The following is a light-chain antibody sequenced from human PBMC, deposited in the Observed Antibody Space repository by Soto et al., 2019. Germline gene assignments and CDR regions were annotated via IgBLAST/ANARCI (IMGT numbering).Light chain of an antibody. Sequence: QSALTQPPSASGFPGQSVTISCTGTSSDVGGYNYVSWYQQHPGKAPKLMIYEVSKRPSGVPDRFSGSKSGNTAPLTVSGLQAEDEADYYCSSYAGSNNVVFGGGTKLTVL. CDR3: SSYAGSNNVV. CDR2: EVS. J-gene: IGLJ2*01. CDR1: SSDVGGYNY. V-gene: IGLV2-8*01.